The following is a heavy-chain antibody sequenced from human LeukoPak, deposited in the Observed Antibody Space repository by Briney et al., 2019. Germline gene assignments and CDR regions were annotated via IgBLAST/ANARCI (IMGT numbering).Heavy chain of an antibody. CDR1: GYTFTGYY. D-gene: IGHD3-10*01. CDR2: MNPNSGNT. V-gene: IGHV1-8*02. Sequence: GASVKVSCKASGYTFTGYYMHWVRQAPGQGLEWMGWMNPNSGNTGYAQKFQGRVTMTRNTSISTAYMELSSLRSEDTAVYYCARAPSVVRGVMGYYFDYWGQGTLVTVSS. J-gene: IGHJ4*02. CDR3: ARAPSVVRGVMGYYFDY.